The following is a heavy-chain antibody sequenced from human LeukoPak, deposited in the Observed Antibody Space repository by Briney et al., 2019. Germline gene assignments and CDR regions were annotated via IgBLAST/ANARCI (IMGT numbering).Heavy chain of an antibody. D-gene: IGHD5-24*01. CDR2: IDPRDSDT. Sequence: GESLKISCKGSGYSFSNYWIGWVRQMPGKGLEWMRIIDPRDSDTRYSPSFEGQVTISADKSISTAYLQWGSLKASDSAMFYCAKMSRDGYTLDYWGQGTLVTVSS. V-gene: IGHV5-51*01. J-gene: IGHJ4*02. CDR3: AKMSRDGYTLDY. CDR1: GYSFSNYW.